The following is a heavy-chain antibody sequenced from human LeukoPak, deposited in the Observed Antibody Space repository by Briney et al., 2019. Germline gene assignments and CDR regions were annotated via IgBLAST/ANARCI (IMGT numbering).Heavy chain of an antibody. D-gene: IGHD3-16*02. CDR2: IRYDGSNK. CDR3: AKPFATRYDYVWGSYPEGAFDI. Sequence: PGRSLRLSCAASGFTFSNNAMHWVRQAPGKGLEWVAFIRYDGSNKYYADSVKGRFTISRDNSKNTLYLQMNSLRAEDTAVYYCAKPFATRYDYVWGSYPEGAFDIWGQGTMVTVSS. CDR1: GFTFSNNA. V-gene: IGHV3-30*02. J-gene: IGHJ3*02.